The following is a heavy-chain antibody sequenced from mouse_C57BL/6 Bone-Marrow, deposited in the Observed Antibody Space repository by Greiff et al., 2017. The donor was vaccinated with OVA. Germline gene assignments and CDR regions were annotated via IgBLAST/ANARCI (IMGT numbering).Heavy chain of an antibody. CDR2: IYPGGGST. Sequence: QVHLQQSGAELVRPGASVKLSCKASGYTFTNYWIGWAKQRPGHGLEWIGEIYPGGGSTNYNEKFKGKATLTADKSSSTAYMPFSSLTSEDSAVDYGARYCSGLYDMDDWGQGTTVTVSS. D-gene: IGHD2-13*01. V-gene: IGHV1-63*01. CDR3: ARYCSGLYDMDD. J-gene: IGHJ4*01. CDR1: GYTFTNYW.